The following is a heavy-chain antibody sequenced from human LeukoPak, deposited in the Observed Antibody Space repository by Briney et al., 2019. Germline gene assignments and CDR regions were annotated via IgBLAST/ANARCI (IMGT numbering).Heavy chain of an antibody. D-gene: IGHD7-27*01. J-gene: IGHJ5*02. CDR2: ICCNGDKI. CDR1: GFKLGEYA. V-gene: IGHV3-9*01. Sequence: GGSLRLSCAGSGFKLGEYAIHWVRQVPGKGLEWVSGICCNGDKIDYADSVRGRFTISRDNAKNSLYLQMNSLTAEDTALCYCAIDRAGDLEHWGQETLVTVSS. CDR3: AIDRAGDLEH.